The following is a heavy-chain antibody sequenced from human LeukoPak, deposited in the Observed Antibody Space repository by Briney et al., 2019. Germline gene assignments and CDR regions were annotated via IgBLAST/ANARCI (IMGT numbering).Heavy chain of an antibody. CDR2: INHSGST. J-gene: IGHJ4*02. V-gene: IGHV4-34*01. Sequence: SETLSLTCAVYGGSFSGYYWGWIRQPPGKGLEWIGEINHSGSTTYNPSLKSRVTISIDTSKSQFSLKLSSVTAADTAVYYCARGPNWNDFDYWGQGTLVTVSS. CDR1: GGSFSGYY. D-gene: IGHD1-1*01. CDR3: ARGPNWNDFDY.